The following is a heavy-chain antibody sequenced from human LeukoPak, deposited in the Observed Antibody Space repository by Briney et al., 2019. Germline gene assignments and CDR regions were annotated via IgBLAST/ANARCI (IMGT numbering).Heavy chain of an antibody. D-gene: IGHD3-9*01. J-gene: IGHJ4*02. CDR1: GGSISSGSYY. Sequence: PSETLSLTCTVSGGSISSGSYYWSWIRQPAGKGLEWIGRIYTSGSTNYNPSLKSRVTISVDTSKNQFSLKLSSVTAADTAVYYCATLGGDILTGWYYFDYWGQGTLVTVSS. CDR2: IYTSGST. V-gene: IGHV4-61*02. CDR3: ATLGGDILTGWYYFDY.